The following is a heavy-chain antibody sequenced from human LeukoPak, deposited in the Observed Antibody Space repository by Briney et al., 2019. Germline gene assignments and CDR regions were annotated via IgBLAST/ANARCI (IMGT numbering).Heavy chain of an antibody. V-gene: IGHV3-23*01. J-gene: IGHJ6*02. CDR3: AKYVSARGPPYALAV. CDR1: GFTFSSYA. D-gene: IGHD2/OR15-2a*01. CDR2: ISGSGGST. Sequence: GGSLRLSCAASGFTFSSYAMGWVRQAPEKGLEWVSSISGSGGSTNYADSVKGRFTISRDNSKNTLYLQMNSLRAEDTAVYYCAKYVSARGPPYALAVWGQGTTVTVSS.